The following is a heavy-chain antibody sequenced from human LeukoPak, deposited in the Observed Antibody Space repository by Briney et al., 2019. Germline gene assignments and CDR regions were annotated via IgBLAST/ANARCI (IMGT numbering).Heavy chain of an antibody. CDR2: IHPGDSEI. Sequence: GASLKISCKASGYSFTSYWIGWVRQMPGKGLECMGIIHPGDSEIRYSPSFQGQVTISADKSISTAYLQWSGLKASDTAMYYCARRLGATQPYFDFWGQGSLVTVSS. CDR3: ARRLGATQPYFDF. J-gene: IGHJ4*02. D-gene: IGHD1-26*01. CDR1: GYSFTSYW. V-gene: IGHV5-51*01.